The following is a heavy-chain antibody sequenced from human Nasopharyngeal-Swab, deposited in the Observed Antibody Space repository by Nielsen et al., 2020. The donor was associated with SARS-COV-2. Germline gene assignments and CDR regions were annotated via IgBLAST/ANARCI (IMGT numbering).Heavy chain of an antibody. D-gene: IGHD3-22*01. CDR3: AREPGYDSSGYALGY. Sequence: GGSLRLSCAASGFTFNIHPLHWVRQAPGKGLEWVAVISYDGNNKYYADSVKGRFTISRDNAKNSLYLQMNSLRAEDTAVYYCAREPGYDSSGYALGYWGQGTLVTVSS. CDR1: GFTFNIHP. J-gene: IGHJ4*02. V-gene: IGHV3-30-3*01. CDR2: ISYDGNNK.